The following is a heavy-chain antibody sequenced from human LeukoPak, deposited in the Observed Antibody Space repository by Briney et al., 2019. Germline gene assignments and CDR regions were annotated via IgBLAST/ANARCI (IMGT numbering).Heavy chain of an antibody. CDR3: VKDIGKAIWNF. V-gene: IGHV3-43*02. J-gene: IGHJ4*02. Sequence: GGSLRLSCAASGFTFDDYAMHWVRQAPGKGPEWVSLIGGDGGYTYYADSVKGRFTVSRDNSKNSLYLQMNSLRTEDTAFYYCVKDIGKAIWNFWGQGTLVTVSS. CDR1: GFTFDDYA. CDR2: IGGDGGYT. D-gene: IGHD2/OR15-2a*01.